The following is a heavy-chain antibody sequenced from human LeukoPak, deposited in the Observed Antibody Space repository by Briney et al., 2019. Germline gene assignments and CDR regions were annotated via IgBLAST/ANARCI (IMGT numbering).Heavy chain of an antibody. Sequence: GGSLRLSCAASGFTFDDYAMHWVRQAPGKGLEWVSLISWDGGSTYYADSVKGRFTISRDNSKNSLYLQVNSLRAEDTALYYCAKGGYYYYYMDVWGQGTTVTVSS. CDR1: GFTFDDYA. J-gene: IGHJ6*03. CDR3: AKGGYYYYYMDV. CDR2: ISWDGGST. V-gene: IGHV3-43D*03.